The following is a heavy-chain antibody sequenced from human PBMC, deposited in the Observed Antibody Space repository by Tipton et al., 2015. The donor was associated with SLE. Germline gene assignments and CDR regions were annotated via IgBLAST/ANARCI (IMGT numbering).Heavy chain of an antibody. J-gene: IGHJ3*02. CDR3: AGERQHLDGTENKFDI. D-gene: IGHD6-13*01. CDR1: GGSISSHD. CDR2: IYYSGNA. V-gene: IGHV4-59*11. Sequence: TLSLTCTVSGGSISSHDWSWIRQPPGKGLEWIGSIYYSGNANSNPSLKSRVSISLDTSKNQFSLKLSSVTAADTAVYYSAGERQHLDGTENKFDIWGQGTMVNVSS.